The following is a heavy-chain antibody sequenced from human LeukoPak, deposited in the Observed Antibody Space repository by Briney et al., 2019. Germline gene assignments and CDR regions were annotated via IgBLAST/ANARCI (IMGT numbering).Heavy chain of an antibody. CDR2: IYSGGNT. D-gene: IGHD1-7*01. CDR3: ARVIRGELLRNYYYSYYYMDV. J-gene: IGHJ6*03. Sequence: GGSLRLSCAASGFTVSSNYMSWVRQAPGKGLEWVSVIYSGGNTYYADSVKGRFTISRDNSRNTLYLHMNSLRAEDTAVYYCARVIRGELLRNYYYSYYYMDVWGKGTTVTVSS. CDR1: GFTVSSNY. V-gene: IGHV3-53*01.